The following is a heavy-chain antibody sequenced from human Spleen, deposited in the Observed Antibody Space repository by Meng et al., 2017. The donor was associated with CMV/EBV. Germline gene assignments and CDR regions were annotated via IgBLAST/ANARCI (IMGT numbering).Heavy chain of an antibody. V-gene: IGHV4-61*08. Sequence: SLSYCISDGSFSVIGFCWSWIRQSPGKGLQWSDYVYYNGNTNLNPSLTGRVTMSMERSANQFSLRLTSVTTADTAVYFCARGVYWFEFWGQGALVTVSS. CDR3: ARGVYWFEF. D-gene: IGHD2-8*02. CDR1: DGSFSVIGFC. CDR2: VYYNGNT. J-gene: IGHJ4*02.